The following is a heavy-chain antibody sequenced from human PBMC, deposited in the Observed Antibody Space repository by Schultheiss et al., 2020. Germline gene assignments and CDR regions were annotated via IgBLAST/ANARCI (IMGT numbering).Heavy chain of an antibody. CDR3: AKLDCGGSCYFQRPDF. J-gene: IGHJ4*02. CDR2: ISSSGGHT. D-gene: IGHD2-15*01. V-gene: IGHV3-23*01. Sequence: GGSLRLSCAASGFTFSYYYMSGVRQAPGKGLEWVSAISSSGGHTYYADSVKGRFTISRDNSKNTLYLQMNSLRAEDTAVYYCAKLDCGGSCYFQRPDFWGQGTLVTVSS. CDR1: GFTFSYYY.